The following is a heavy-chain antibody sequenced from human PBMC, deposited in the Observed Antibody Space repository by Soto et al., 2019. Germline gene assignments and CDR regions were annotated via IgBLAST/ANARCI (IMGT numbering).Heavy chain of an antibody. J-gene: IGHJ3*02. D-gene: IGHD4-17*01. CDR2: ISWNSGSI. Sequence: PGGSLRLSCAASGFTFDDYAMHWVRQAPGKGLEWVSGISWNSGSIGYADSVKGRFTISRDNAKNSLYLQMNSLRAEDTALYYFAKENYGQLICDFDIWAQGKM. CDR3: AKENYGQLICDFDI. V-gene: IGHV3-9*01. CDR1: GFTFDDYA.